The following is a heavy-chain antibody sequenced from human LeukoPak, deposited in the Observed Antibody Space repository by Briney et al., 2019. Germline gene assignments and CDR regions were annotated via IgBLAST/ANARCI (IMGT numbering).Heavy chain of an antibody. Sequence: PSETLSLTCVVSGDSISSSYYWSWVRQPPGKGLEWIGEIYYSGATTNYNPSLESRVTMSLDKSKNQFSLRLSSVTAADTAVYYCTRNGDYCLDYWGQGTLVTVSS. CDR3: TRNGDYCLDY. D-gene: IGHD4-17*01. J-gene: IGHJ4*02. CDR1: GDSISSSYY. V-gene: IGHV4/OR15-8*02. CDR2: IYYSGATT.